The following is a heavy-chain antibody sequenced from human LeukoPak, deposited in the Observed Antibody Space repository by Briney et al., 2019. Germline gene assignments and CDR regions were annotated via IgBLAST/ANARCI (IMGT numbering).Heavy chain of an antibody. CDR3: ARRGDYGRSFDY. CDR1: VGSISSSRYY. Sequence: SETLSVTCTDSVGSISSSRYYWGWIRQPPGKGLECVGSSYYTGSTYYNPSLKSRVTISEDTSKNQSSLRLTSVTAADTAVYYCARRGDYGRSFDYWGQGTLVTVSS. CDR2: SYYTGST. D-gene: IGHD4-17*01. J-gene: IGHJ4*02. V-gene: IGHV4-39*01.